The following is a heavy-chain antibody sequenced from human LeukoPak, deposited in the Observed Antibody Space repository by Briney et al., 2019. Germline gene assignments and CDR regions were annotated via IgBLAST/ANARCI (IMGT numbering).Heavy chain of an antibody. D-gene: IGHD2-15*01. V-gene: IGHV3-9*01. CDR1: GFTFDDYA. CDR2: ISWNSGSI. J-gene: IGHJ3*02. Sequence: GGSLRLSCAASGFTFDDYAMHWVRQAPGKGLEWVSGISWNSGSIGYADSVKGRFTISRDNAKNSLYLQMNSLRAEDTALYYCAKDMRYCSGGSCYEAPGAFDIWGQGTMVTVSS. CDR3: AKDMRYCSGGSCYEAPGAFDI.